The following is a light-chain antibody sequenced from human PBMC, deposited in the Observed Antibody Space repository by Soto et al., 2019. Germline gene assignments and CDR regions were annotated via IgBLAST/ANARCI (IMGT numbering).Light chain of an antibody. CDR3: QQYYSSPFT. Sequence: IQMTQSPSSLSASVGDRLSITCRASQVITNDLGWYQQKPGKAPKRLIYAASTLQSGVPSRFSGSGSGTEFTLTISSLQPEDVATYYCQQYYSSPFTFGPGTKVDIK. V-gene: IGKV1-17*01. J-gene: IGKJ3*01. CDR2: AAS. CDR1: QVITND.